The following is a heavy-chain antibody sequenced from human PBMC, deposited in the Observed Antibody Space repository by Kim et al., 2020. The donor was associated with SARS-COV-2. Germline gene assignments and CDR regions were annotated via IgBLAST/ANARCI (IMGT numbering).Heavy chain of an antibody. CDR1: GFIFRNFA. CDR2: IRGDGDGRSA. J-gene: IGHJ3*01. D-gene: IGHD2-2*02. CDR3: VKGDCSSTSCYTNAFDV. Sequence: GGSLRLSCATSGFIFRNFAMSWVRQAPGKGLEYISAIRGDGDGRSAYYGESVKGRFTISRDNLNNRVDLQMNSVRREDTAMYYCVKGDCSSTSCYTNAFDVWGQGTVVTVSS. V-gene: IGHV3-64D*06.